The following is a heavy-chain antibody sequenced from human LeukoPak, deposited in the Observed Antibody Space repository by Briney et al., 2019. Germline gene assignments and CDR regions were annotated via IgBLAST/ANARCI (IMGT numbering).Heavy chain of an antibody. J-gene: IGHJ6*02. CDR1: GYSFRTYW. D-gene: IGHD6-13*01. Sequence: NAGESLKVSCKGSGYSFRTYWTAWVRQMPGKGLEWMGIINPGDSDTRYSPSFQGQVTISADESTTTAYLQWSSLKASDTAMYYCARHRAAGGSYYYGADVWGQGTTVTVSS. CDR3: ARHRAAGGSYYYGADV. CDR2: INPGDSDT. V-gene: IGHV5-51*01.